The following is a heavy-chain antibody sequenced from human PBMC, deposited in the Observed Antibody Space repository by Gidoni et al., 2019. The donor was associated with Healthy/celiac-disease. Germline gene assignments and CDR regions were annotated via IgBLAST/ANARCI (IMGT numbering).Heavy chain of an antibody. D-gene: IGHD1-26*01. CDR1: GYTLTSYY. CDR3: ARDERESDGWFDP. J-gene: IGHJ5*02. V-gene: IGHV1-46*01. CDR2: INPSGGST. Sequence: QVQLVQSGAEVKKPGASVTVSCQASGYTLTSYYMHWVRQAPGQGLEWMGIINPSGGSTSYAQKFQGRVTMTRDTSTSTVYMELSSLRSEDTAVYYCARDERESDGWFDPWGQGTLVTVSS.